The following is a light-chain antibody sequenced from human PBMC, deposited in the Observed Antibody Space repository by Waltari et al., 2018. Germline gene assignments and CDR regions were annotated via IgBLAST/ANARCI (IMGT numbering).Light chain of an antibody. CDR1: QSISSY. CDR3: QQSYSTPPLVT. V-gene: IGKV1-39*01. J-gene: IGKJ3*01. Sequence: DIQMTQSPSSLSASVGDRVTIPCRASQSISSYLNWYQQKPGKAPKLLIYASSSLQSGVPSRFSGSGSGTDFTLTISSLQPEDFATYDCQQSYSTPPLVTFGPGTKVDIK. CDR2: ASS.